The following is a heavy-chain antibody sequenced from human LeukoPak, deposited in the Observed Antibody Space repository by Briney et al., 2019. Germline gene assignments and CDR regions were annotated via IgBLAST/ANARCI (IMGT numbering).Heavy chain of an antibody. V-gene: IGHV3-48*01. Sequence: GGSLRLSCAASGFTLSTYTMHWVRQAPGKAPEWISHIDTITGSIYSADSVRGRFTISRDNSKNTLYLQINSLRAEDTALYYCAKPSTYSSYFDYWGQGTLVTVSS. J-gene: IGHJ4*02. D-gene: IGHD5-12*01. CDR3: AKPSTYSSYFDY. CDR1: GFTLSTYT. CDR2: IDTITGSI.